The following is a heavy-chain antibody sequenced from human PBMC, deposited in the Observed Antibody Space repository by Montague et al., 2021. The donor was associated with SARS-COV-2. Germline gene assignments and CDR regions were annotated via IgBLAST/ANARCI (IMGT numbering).Heavy chain of an antibody. Sequence: SETLSLTCTVSGGSISSSSYYWGWIRQPPGKGLEWIGSIYYSGSTYYNPSLKSRVTISVDTSQNHFSLKLSSVTAADTDVYYCASPTYYYDSSGSDAFDIWGQGTMVTVSS. CDR3: ASPTYYYDSSGSDAFDI. CDR2: IYYSGST. V-gene: IGHV4-39*02. J-gene: IGHJ3*02. D-gene: IGHD3-22*01. CDR1: GGSISSSSYY.